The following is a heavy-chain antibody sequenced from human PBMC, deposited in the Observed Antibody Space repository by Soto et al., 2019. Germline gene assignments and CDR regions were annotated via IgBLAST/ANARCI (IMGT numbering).Heavy chain of an antibody. J-gene: IGHJ6*02. D-gene: IGHD3-3*01. CDR1: GYTLTELS. Sequence: ATVKVSCKFSGYTLTELSMHWVRQAPGKGLEWMGGFDPEDGETIYAQKFQGRVTMTEDTSTDTAYMELSSLRSEDTAVYYCAGCLDFGVDRLGAFYGMDVWGQGTTVTVSS. CDR3: AGCLDFGVDRLGAFYGMDV. V-gene: IGHV1-24*01. CDR2: FDPEDGET.